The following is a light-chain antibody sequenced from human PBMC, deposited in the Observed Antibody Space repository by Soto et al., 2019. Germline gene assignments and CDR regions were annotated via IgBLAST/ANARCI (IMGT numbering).Light chain of an antibody. CDR3: QQYNDWPPYT. J-gene: IGKJ2*01. Sequence: EIVMTQSPATLSVSPGERATLSCRASQIVRSNLAWYQQKPGQPPRLLIYDASTRATGIPARFSGSASGTEFTLPISSLQSEDFAVYYCQQYNDWPPYTCGQGTKLEIK. CDR1: QIVRSN. CDR2: DAS. V-gene: IGKV3-15*01.